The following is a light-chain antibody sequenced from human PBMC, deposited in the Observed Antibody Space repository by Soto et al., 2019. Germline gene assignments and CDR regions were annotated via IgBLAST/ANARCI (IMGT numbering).Light chain of an antibody. J-gene: IGLJ1*01. V-gene: IGLV2-14*03. CDR2: NVY. CDR1: SSDVGAYNF. Sequence: QSALTQPASVSGSPGQSITISCTGTSSDVGAYNFVSWHQQHPGKAPKLMIYNVYDRPSGISYRFSGSKSGNTASLTISGLQGEDEADYYCSAYTVSRTYVFATGTRSPS. CDR3: SAYTVSRTYV.